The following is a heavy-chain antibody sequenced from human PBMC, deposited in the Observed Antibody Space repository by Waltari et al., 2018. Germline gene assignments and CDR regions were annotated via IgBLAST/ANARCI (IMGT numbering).Heavy chain of an antibody. D-gene: IGHD4-17*01. V-gene: IGHV3-30*02. J-gene: IGHJ3*01. Sequence: VQLLESGGGVVQPGGSLRLSCAASGFIFSSPGMHWVRQIPGKGLEWVAFICFDGKKIFDADSVRGRFTISRDNSNNIVFLQMNSLRPEDSGVYYCAKDGDYSLTEYDAFDVWGQGTVVTVSP. CDR1: GFIFSSPG. CDR2: ICFDGKKI. CDR3: AKDGDYSLTEYDAFDV.